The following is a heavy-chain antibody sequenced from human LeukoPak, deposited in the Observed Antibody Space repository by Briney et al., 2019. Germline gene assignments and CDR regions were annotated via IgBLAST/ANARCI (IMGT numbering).Heavy chain of an antibody. CDR3: AKCGVTMVRGVTMEIDY. CDR1: GFTFSSYG. Sequence: PGRSLRLSCAASGFTFSSYGMHRVRQAPGKGLEWVAVISYDGSNKYYADSVKGRFTISRDNSKNTLYLQMNSLRAEDTAVYYCAKCGVTMVRGVTMEIDYWGQGTLVTVSS. J-gene: IGHJ4*02. CDR2: ISYDGSNK. V-gene: IGHV3-30*18. D-gene: IGHD3-10*01.